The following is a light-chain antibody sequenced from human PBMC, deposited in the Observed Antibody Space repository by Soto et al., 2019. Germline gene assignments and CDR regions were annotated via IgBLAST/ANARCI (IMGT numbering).Light chain of an antibody. Sequence: EMVMTQSPATLSVSPGERATLSCRASQNLSRNLAWYQQQPGQAPRLLIFSASTRATGIPARFSGSGSGTDFPLTSSSLQSEDFAVSYCQQYDKWPHTFGQGTKLEIK. J-gene: IGKJ2*01. V-gene: IGKV3-15*01. CDR1: QNLSRN. CDR2: SAS. CDR3: QQYDKWPHT.